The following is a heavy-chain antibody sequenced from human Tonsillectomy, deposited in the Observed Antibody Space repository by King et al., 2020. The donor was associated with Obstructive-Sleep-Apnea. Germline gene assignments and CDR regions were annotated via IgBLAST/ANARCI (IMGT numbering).Heavy chain of an antibody. CDR1: GYTFTGDY. Sequence: QLVQSGAEVKKPGASVKVSCKASGYTFTGDYMYWVRQAPGQGLEWMGWLNPNSGATNSAQKFQGRVTMTRDTSSSTAYMGLRRLTSDDTAVYYCARFKAVAGADYWGQGTLVTVSS. J-gene: IGHJ4*02. CDR3: ARFKAVAGADY. CDR2: LNPNSGAT. V-gene: IGHV1-2*02. D-gene: IGHD6-19*01.